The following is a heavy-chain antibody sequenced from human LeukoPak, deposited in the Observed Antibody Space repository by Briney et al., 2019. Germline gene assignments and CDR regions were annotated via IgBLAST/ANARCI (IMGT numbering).Heavy chain of an antibody. Sequence: ASVKVSCKASGYTFTSYYIHWVRQAPGQGLEWMGIINPSGGSTSYAQKFQGRATMTRDTSTSTVYMELSSLRSEDTAVYYCARDRGDYGVSYYFDYWGEGTLVTVSS. CDR2: INPSGGST. J-gene: IGHJ4*02. D-gene: IGHD4-17*01. CDR3: ARDRGDYGVSYYFDY. V-gene: IGHV1-46*01. CDR1: GYTFTSYY.